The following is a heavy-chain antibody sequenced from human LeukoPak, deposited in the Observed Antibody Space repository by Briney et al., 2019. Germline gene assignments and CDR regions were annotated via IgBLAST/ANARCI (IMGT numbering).Heavy chain of an antibody. V-gene: IGHV3-30*02. J-gene: IGHJ4*02. D-gene: IGHD1-14*01. Sequence: GGSLRLSCAASGFTFSNYGMHWVRQAPGKGLEWVAFIRYDGSNQYYADSVRGRFTISRDNSKNTLYLQMNSLRADDTALYYCAKAFYPERGASGQPFDYWGQGTLVTVSS. CDR1: GFTFSNYG. CDR2: IRYDGSNQ. CDR3: AKAFYPERGASGQPFDY.